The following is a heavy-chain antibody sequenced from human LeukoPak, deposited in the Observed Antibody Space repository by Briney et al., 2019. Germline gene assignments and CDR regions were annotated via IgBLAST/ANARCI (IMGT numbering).Heavy chain of an antibody. CDR3: ARDKGFGLFDY. CDR2: IGTAGDT. J-gene: IGHJ4*02. D-gene: IGHD3-10*01. Sequence: GSLRLSGAASGFTFSSYDTHWVRQATEKGLEWVSAIGTAGDTYYPGSVKGRFTISRENAKNSLYLQMNSLRAGDTAVYYCARDKGFGLFDYWGQGTLVTVSS. V-gene: IGHV3-13*01. CDR1: GFTFSSYD.